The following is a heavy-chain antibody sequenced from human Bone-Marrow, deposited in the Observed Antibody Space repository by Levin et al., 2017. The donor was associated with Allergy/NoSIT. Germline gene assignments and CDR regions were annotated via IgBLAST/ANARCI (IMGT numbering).Heavy chain of an antibody. CDR2: VSYSGST. D-gene: IGHD2-2*01. CDR1: GGSISSGGYY. J-gene: IGHJ3*02. Sequence: SQTLSLTCTVSGGSISSGGYYWSWIRQHPGKGLEWIAYVSYSGSTYYNPSLKSRVTISLDTSKNQFSLKLSSVTAADTAVYYCARLDWATMPRSSAFDIWGQGTMVTVSP. CDR3: ARLDWATMPRSSAFDI. V-gene: IGHV4-31*03.